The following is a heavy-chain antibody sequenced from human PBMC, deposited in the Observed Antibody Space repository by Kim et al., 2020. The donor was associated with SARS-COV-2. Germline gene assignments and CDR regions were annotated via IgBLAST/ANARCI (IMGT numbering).Heavy chain of an antibody. Sequence: GGSLRLSCAASGFTFSSYSLNWVRQAPGKGLEWVASINYSGSNKYYADSVKGGIITSRANAKHSPYLLITSPRAEKTASYCCATHHSHWTGLCFGHY. CDR1: GFTFSSYS. J-gene: IGHJ4*01. D-gene: IGHD2-8*02. V-gene: IGHV3-21*01. CDR3: ATHHSHWTGLCFGHY. CDR2: INYSGSNK.